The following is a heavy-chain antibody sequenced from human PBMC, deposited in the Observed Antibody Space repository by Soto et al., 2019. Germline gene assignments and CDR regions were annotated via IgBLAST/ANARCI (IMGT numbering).Heavy chain of an antibody. CDR3: ARPHGGSSGWDNWFDP. J-gene: IGHJ5*02. D-gene: IGHD6-25*01. V-gene: IGHV4-61*01. CDR1: GGSVSNNNYY. CDR2: IYYSGST. Sequence: SSETLSLTCTVSGGSVSNNNYYWGWIRQPPGKGLEWIGDIYYSGSTNYNPSLKSRVTISVDTSKNQFSLKLSSVTAADTAVYYCARPHGGSSGWDNWFDPWGQGTLVTVSS.